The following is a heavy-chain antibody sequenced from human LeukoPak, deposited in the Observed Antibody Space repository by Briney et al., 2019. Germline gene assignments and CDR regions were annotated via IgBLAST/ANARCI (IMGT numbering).Heavy chain of an antibody. CDR3: ARGGAHSSSPYYMDV. J-gene: IGHJ6*03. CDR1: GGTFSNYA. CDR2: ITPIFGTA. D-gene: IGHD6-6*01. V-gene: IGHV1-69*13. Sequence: SVKVSCKASGGTFSNYAVSWVRHAPGQGLEWLGGITPIFGTANFAQKFQGRVTITADESTGTAYMELSSLRSDDTAVYYCARGGAHSSSPYYMDVWGKGTTVTVSS.